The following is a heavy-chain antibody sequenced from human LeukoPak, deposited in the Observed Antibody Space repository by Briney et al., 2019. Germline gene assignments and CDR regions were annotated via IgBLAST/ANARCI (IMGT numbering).Heavy chain of an antibody. J-gene: IGHJ5*02. CDR1: GYTFTSYY. Sequence: PGASVKVSCKASGYTFTSYYMHWVRQAPGQGLEWMGWINPNSGGTNYAQKFQGRVTMTRDTSISTAYMELSRLRSDDTAVYYCAREAGIAAADAVLFDPWGQGTLVTVSS. V-gene: IGHV1-2*02. CDR3: AREAGIAAADAVLFDP. CDR2: INPNSGGT. D-gene: IGHD6-13*01.